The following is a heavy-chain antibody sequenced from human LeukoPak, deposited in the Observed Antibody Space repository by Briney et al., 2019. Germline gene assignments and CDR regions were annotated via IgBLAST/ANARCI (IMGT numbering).Heavy chain of an antibody. CDR2: INPNSGGT. D-gene: IGHD4-17*01. V-gene: IGHV1-2*02. Sequence: ASVKVSCKASGYTFTGYYMHWVRQAPGQGLEWMGWINPNSGGTNYAQKFQGRVTMTRDTSISTAYMELSRLRSDDTAVYYCARDNYGDYGLDYWGQGTLVTVSS. CDR1: GYTFTGYY. J-gene: IGHJ4*02. CDR3: ARDNYGDYGLDY.